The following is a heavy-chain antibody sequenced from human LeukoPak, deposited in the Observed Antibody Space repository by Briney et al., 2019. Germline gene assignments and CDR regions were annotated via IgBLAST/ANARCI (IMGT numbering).Heavy chain of an antibody. J-gene: IGHJ6*02. CDR3: ARDLSPSGSGSYPCYGLDV. V-gene: IGHV6-1*01. D-gene: IGHD3-10*01. CDR2: TYYRSKWYN. Sequence: SQTLSLTCAISGDSVSSNRAAWNWIRQSLSRGLEWLGRTYYRSKWYNDYAVSVKSRITINPDTSKNQFSLQLNSVTPEDTAVYYCARDLSPSGSGSYPCYGLDVWGQGTPVTVSS. CDR1: GDSVSSNRAA.